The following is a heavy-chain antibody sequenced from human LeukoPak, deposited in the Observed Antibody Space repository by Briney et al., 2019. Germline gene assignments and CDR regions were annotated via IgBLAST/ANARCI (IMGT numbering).Heavy chain of an antibody. CDR3: AGDRGAGPFDP. V-gene: IGHV3-33*01. D-gene: IGHD1-26*01. CDR1: EFTFSSYG. CDR2: IWSDGSNK. J-gene: IGHJ5*02. Sequence: GGSLRLSCAASEFTFSSYGMHWVRQAPGKGLEWVAVIWSDGSNKNYADSVKGRFTISRDNSKNTLFLQMNSLSAEDTAVYYCAGDRGAGPFDPWGQGTLVIVSS.